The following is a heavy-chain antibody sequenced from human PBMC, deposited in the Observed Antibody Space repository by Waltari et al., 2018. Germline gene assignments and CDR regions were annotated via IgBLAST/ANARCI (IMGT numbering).Heavy chain of an antibody. J-gene: IGHJ4*02. CDR2: IFYSGNT. CDR3: ARGIPGDYFDY. Sequence: QVQLQESGPGLVKPSETLSLTCTVSGGSISNYYWSWIRQPPGKGLEWIGYIFYSGNTNFNPSLKSRVTISIDTSKSQFSLNLRSVNAADTAVYYCARGIPGDYFDYWGQGALVTVSS. CDR1: GGSISNYY. D-gene: IGHD2-2*02. V-gene: IGHV4-59*01.